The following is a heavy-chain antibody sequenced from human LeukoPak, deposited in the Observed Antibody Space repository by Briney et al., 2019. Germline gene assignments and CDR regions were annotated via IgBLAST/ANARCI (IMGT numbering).Heavy chain of an antibody. Sequence: KTSETLSLTCTVSGGSISSSGSYWGWIRQPPGKGLEWIGSIYYSGNTYNPSLKSRVTISVDTSKNQFSLNLTSVNAADTAVYYCARVMAARREDLNWFGPWGQGTLVTVSS. D-gene: IGHD6-6*01. CDR1: GGSISSSGSY. J-gene: IGHJ5*02. CDR3: ARVMAARREDLNWFGP. V-gene: IGHV4-39*07. CDR2: IYYSGNT.